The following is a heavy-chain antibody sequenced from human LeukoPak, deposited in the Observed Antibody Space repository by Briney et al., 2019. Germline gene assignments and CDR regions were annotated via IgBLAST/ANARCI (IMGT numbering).Heavy chain of an antibody. CDR3: ARSPADYYDSSGYYLWYFDY. CDR1: GFTFSSYS. V-gene: IGHV3-21*01. Sequence: GGSLRLSCAASGFTFSSYSMNWVRQAPGKGLEWVSSISSSSSYKYYADSVKGRFTISRDNAKNSLYLQMNSLRAEDTAVYYCARSPADYYDSSGYYLWYFDYWGQGTLVTVSS. CDR2: ISSSSSYK. J-gene: IGHJ4*02. D-gene: IGHD3-22*01.